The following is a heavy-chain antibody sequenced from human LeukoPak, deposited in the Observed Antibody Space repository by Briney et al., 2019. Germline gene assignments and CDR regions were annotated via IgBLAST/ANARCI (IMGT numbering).Heavy chain of an antibody. CDR3: ARARKSGTTSLYYYYGMDV. J-gene: IGHJ6*02. CDR2: IYYSGST. CDR1: GGSISSYY. Sequence: SKTLSLTCTVSGGSISSYYWSWIRQPPGKGLEWIGYIYYSGSTNYNPSLKSRVTISVDTSKNQFSLKLSSVTAADTAVYYCARARKSGTTSLYYYYGMDVWGQGTTVTVSS. D-gene: IGHD1-7*01. V-gene: IGHV4-59*01.